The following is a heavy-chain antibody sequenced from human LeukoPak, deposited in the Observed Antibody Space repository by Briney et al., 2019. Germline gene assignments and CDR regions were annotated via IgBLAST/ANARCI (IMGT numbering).Heavy chain of an antibody. D-gene: IGHD2-8*02. Sequence: SETLSLTCTVSGGSISNHYWNWIRQPPGKGLEWIGFIYYSGSTNYNPSLNSRVTISVDTSRSQFSLKLTSVTAADTAVYYCARGLVNPYYFDYWGQGTLVTVSS. CDR3: ARGLVNPYYFDY. CDR2: IYYSGST. V-gene: IGHV4-59*08. J-gene: IGHJ4*02. CDR1: GGSISNHY.